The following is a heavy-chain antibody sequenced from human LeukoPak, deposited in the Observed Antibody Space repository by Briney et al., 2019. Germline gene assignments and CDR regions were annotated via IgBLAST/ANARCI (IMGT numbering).Heavy chain of an antibody. CDR3: ARHPDGSLSPDY. CDR2: ISSSGSHT. CDR1: GFSFSDYY. J-gene: IGHJ4*02. D-gene: IGHD1-26*01. Sequence: GGSLRLSCVASGFSFSDYYMSWIRQAPGKGLEWVSYISSSGSHTNYADSVTGRFTISRNNAKKSLHLQMNSLRAEDTAVYYCARHPDGSLSPDYWGQGTLVTVSS. V-gene: IGHV3-11*03.